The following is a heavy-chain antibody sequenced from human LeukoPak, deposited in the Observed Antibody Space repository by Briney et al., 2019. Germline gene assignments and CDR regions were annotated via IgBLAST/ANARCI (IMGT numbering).Heavy chain of an antibody. CDR3: ARSLRITIFGVVIKVDAFDI. J-gene: IGHJ3*02. Sequence: PSETLSLTCTVSGGSISGYYWSWIRQPAGKGLEWIGRIYTSGSTNYNPSHKSRVTMSVDTSKNQFSLKLNSVTAADTAVYYCARSLRITIFGVVIKVDAFDIWGQGTMVTVSS. V-gene: IGHV4-4*07. CDR2: IYTSGST. D-gene: IGHD3-3*01. CDR1: GGSISGYY.